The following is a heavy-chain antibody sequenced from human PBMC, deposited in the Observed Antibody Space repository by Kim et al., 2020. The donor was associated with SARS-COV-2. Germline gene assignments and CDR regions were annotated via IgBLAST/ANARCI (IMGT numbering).Heavy chain of an antibody. CDR3: AADSNNDLNSYYYYMDV. D-gene: IGHD4-4*01. CDR1: AGSVRSGSYY. V-gene: IGHV4-61*01. CDR2: IYYSGST. Sequence: SETLFLTCSVSAGSVRSGSYYWSWIRQPPGRGLEWIGYIYYSGSTDYNPSLKSRVTISIDTFRNQFSLKLNSVTAADTAVYYCAADSNNDLNSYYYYMDV. J-gene: IGHJ6*03.